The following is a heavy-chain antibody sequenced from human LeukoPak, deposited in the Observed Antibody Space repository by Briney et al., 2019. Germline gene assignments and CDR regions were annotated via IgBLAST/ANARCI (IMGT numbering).Heavy chain of an antibody. J-gene: IGHJ4*02. CDR3: ARRYCSGGRCYLDY. CDR1: GFTFSNYN. Sequence: GGSLRLSCAASGFTFSNYNMNWVRQAPGKGLEWVSYISTSSSTIDYAESVKGRFTISRDNAKNSLYLQMNSLRAEDTAVYYCARRYCSGGRCYLDYWGQGTLVTASS. CDR2: ISTSSSTI. D-gene: IGHD2-15*01. V-gene: IGHV3-48*01.